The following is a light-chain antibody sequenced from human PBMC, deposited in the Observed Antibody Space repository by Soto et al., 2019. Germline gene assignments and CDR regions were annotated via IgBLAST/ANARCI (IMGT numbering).Light chain of an antibody. V-gene: IGLV2-8*01. CDR2: EVR. CDR1: SSDVGGYNY. Sequence: QSALTQPASVSGSPGQSITISCTGTSSDVGGYNYVSWYQQHPGKAPKLMIYEVRERPSGVPDRFSGSKSGNTASLTVSGLQAEDEADYYCSSYAGNNNLLFGGGTKLTVL. J-gene: IGLJ2*01. CDR3: SSYAGNNNLL.